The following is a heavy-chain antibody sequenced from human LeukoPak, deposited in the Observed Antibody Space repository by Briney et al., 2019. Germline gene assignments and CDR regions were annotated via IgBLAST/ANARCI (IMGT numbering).Heavy chain of an antibody. CDR3: ARGNDVLAPPDN. J-gene: IGHJ4*02. CDR2: VSGSNSYI. V-gene: IGHV3-21*01. D-gene: IGHD2-15*01. Sequence: GGSLRLSCAASGFTFNSYSMNWVRQAPGKGLEWVSSVSGSNSYIYSADSMKSRFTISRDNAKNSLYLQMNSLRAEDTAVYYCARGNDVLAPPDNWGQGTLVTVSS. CDR1: GFTFNSYS.